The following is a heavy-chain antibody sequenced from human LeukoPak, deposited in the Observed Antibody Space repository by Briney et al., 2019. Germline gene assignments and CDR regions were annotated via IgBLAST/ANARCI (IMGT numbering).Heavy chain of an antibody. Sequence: PSETLSLTCVVYGGSFSGYYWSWIRQPPGKGLEWIGEINHSGNTNYNTSLKSRVTILVDTSKNQFSLKLSSVTAADTAVYYCARNYYDFWSNYHHDAFDIWGQGTMVTVSS. J-gene: IGHJ3*02. CDR2: INHSGNT. CDR1: GGSFSGYY. D-gene: IGHD3-3*01. CDR3: ARNYYDFWSNYHHDAFDI. V-gene: IGHV4-34*01.